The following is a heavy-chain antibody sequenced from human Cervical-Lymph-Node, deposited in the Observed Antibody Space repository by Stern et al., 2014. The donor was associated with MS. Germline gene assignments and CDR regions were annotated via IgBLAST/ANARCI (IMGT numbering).Heavy chain of an antibody. D-gene: IGHD2-2*01. CDR3: ARDGPDIVVEPAAIGAFDI. J-gene: IGHJ3*02. CDR1: GGTFSSFG. V-gene: IGHV1-69*01. Sequence: VQLVESGAEVKKSGSSVKVSCKAAGGTFSSFGISWVRQAPGQGLEWMGGIVLLFGTTNSAQQFQGRVTINSDPSTGTAYMELSSLRPEDTAIYYCARDGPDIVVEPAAIGAFDIWGQGTMVTVSS. CDR2: IVLLFGTT.